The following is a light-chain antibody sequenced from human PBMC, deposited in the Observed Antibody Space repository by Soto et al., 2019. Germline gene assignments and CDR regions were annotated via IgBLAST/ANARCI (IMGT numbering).Light chain of an antibody. V-gene: IGLV2-14*01. J-gene: IGLJ2*01. CDR2: GVS. Sequence: QSALTQPASVSGSPGQSITMSCTGSSSDFGDDKYVTWYQQQPGKGPNLLIYGVSKRPSGIPLRFSASKSGNTASLTISGLQAEDEAHYYCSSFTSKSTLIFDGGTQLTVL. CDR1: SSDFGDDKY. CDR3: SSFTSKSTLI.